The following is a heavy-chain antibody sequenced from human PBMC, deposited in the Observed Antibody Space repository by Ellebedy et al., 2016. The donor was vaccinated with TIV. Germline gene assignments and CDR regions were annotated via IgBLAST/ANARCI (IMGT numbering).Heavy chain of an antibody. CDR2: IYHSGST. Sequence: SETLSLTCTVSGGSISSSPYYWGWIRQPPEKGLEWIGIIYHSGSTYYNPSLKRRITMSVDSSTNQFFLDLSSVTAADKAVYYCARRTDSGSYYDYFNSWGQGTRVTVSS. J-gene: IGHJ4*02. CDR1: GGSISSSPYY. D-gene: IGHD1-26*01. V-gene: IGHV4-39*01. CDR3: ARRTDSGSYYDYFNS.